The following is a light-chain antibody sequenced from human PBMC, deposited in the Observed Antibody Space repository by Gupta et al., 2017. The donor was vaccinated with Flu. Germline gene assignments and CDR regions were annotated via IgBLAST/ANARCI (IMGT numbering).Light chain of an antibody. CDR3: VTWDSRESAGV. Sequence: RPSGIPDRFSGSKSGTSATLGITGLRTGDEADYYCVTWDSRESAGVFGGGTKLTVL. V-gene: IGLV1-51*01. J-gene: IGLJ3*02.